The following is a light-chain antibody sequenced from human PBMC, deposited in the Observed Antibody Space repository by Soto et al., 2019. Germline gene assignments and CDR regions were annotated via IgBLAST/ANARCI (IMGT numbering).Light chain of an antibody. J-gene: IGKJ1*01. CDR2: GAS. V-gene: IGKV3-20*01. CDR3: QQYVSWP. CDR1: QSISSNH. Sequence: EIVLTQSPGTLSVSPGERATLSCRASQSISSNHLAWYQQKPGQAPSLLIYGASSRATGIPDRFSGSGSGTDFTLTIRGLAPEDSAIYYCQQYVSWPFGHGTKVEIK.